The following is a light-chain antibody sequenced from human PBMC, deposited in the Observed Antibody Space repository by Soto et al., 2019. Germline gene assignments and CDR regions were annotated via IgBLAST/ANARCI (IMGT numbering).Light chain of an antibody. J-gene: IGKJ5*01. V-gene: IGKV3-11*01. CDR2: DAS. CDR3: QQRSNWPTT. Sequence: EIVLTQSPATLSLSPGERATLSCRASQSVSSYLAWYQQKPGQAPRLLIYDASNSATGIPARFSGSRSGTDFTLTISSLEPEDFAVYYCQQRSNWPTTFGQGTRLEIK. CDR1: QSVSSY.